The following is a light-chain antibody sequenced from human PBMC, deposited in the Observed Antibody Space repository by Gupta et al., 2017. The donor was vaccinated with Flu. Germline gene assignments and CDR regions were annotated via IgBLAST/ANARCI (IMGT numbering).Light chain of an antibody. CDR2: YSS. CDR3: QQCNSWPDT. J-gene: IGKJ2*01. V-gene: IGKV3-11*01. CDR1: VNINNY. Sequence: ATRTCRPRVNINNYLAWHQQKAGQAPRLLLYYSSNRATGTPARFSGSGSGTEFNLTISGLEPEDFAAYYCQQCNSWPDTFGQGTKLEIK.